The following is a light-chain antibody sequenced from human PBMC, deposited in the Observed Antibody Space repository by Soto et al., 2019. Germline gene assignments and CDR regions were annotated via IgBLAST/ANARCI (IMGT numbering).Light chain of an antibody. CDR1: QDISNY. CDR3: LQSYSFPFT. Sequence: DIQMTQSPFSLSASVGVRVTLTCRASQDISNYLNWLQQKPGKAPKLLIYAASTLQSGVPSRFSGSESGTEFTLTISSLQPEDSATYFCLQSYSFPFTFGPGTRVDIK. J-gene: IGKJ3*01. CDR2: AAS. V-gene: IGKV1-39*01.